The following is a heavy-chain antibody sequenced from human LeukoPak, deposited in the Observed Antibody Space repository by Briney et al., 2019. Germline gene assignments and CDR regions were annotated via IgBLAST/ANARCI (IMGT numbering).Heavy chain of an antibody. CDR2: IYYGGTT. V-gene: IGHV4-59*01. J-gene: IGHJ4*02. CDR3: RGDSGSFGY. CDR1: GGSISSYY. Sequence: PSETLSLTCTVSGGSISSYYWSWVRQPPGKGLEWVGSIYYGGTTYYNTSLKRRVTISANNSNNQFSLQLSSSPAADPAAVYCWRGDSGSFGYWGEGTLVTVSS. D-gene: IGHD3-10*01.